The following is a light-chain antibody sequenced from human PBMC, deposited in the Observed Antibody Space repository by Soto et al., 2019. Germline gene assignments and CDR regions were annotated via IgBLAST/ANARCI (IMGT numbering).Light chain of an antibody. J-gene: IGLJ1*01. Sequence: QSALTQPDFVSGSPGQSITISCTGTNSDVGGYNFVSWYQQHPGKVPKLMIYDVTNRPSGVSNRFSGSKSGNTASLTISGLQAEDEADYYCSSYTSSSTLVFGTGTKVTVL. CDR3: SSYTSSSTLV. CDR2: DVT. V-gene: IGLV2-14*01. CDR1: NSDVGGYNF.